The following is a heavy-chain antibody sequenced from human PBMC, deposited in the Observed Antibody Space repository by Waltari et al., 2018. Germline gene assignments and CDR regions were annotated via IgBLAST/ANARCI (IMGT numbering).Heavy chain of an antibody. J-gene: IGHJ6*02. CDR2: IHYSGSA. CDR1: DYSISSGYY. V-gene: IGHV4-38-2*02. CDR3: ARDGPTSYYGSGSHYKDYYYYYGMDV. D-gene: IGHD3-10*01. Sequence: QVQLQESGPELVRPSETLSLICRVSDYSISSGYYWGWIRPSPGKGLAWIGSIHYSGSAYYSPHLKSRVTISVDTSKNQFSLKLRSVTAADTAVYYCARDGPTSYYGSGSHYKDYYYYYGMDVWGQGTTVSVSS.